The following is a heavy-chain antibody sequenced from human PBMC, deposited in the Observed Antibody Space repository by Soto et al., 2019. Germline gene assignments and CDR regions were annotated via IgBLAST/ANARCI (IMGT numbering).Heavy chain of an antibody. Sequence: EVQLVESGGGLVKPGGSLRLSCAASGFTFSSYSMNWVRQAPGKGLEWVSSISGSSSYIYYADSMKGRFTIPRDNAKNSLNLQMNSLRAEDTAVYYCTRDAGSDSSGYPAGLDDAFDIWGQGTMVTVSS. CDR2: ISGSSSYI. V-gene: IGHV3-21*01. J-gene: IGHJ3*02. CDR1: GFTFSSYS. CDR3: TRDAGSDSSGYPAGLDDAFDI. D-gene: IGHD3-22*01.